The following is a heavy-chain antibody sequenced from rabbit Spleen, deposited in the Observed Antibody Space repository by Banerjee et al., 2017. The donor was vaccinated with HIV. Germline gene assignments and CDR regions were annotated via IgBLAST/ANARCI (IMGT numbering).Heavy chain of an antibody. CDR2: IEPIFGNT. CDR1: GFDFSNYG. V-gene: IGHV1S47*01. J-gene: IGHJ4*01. Sequence: QEQLVESGGGLVQPGGSLKLSCKASGFDFSNYGVTWVHQAPGKGLEWIGYIEPIFGNTYYATWVNGRFTISSHTAQNTLYLQRSSLTAADTATYFCVIDQSGDVDAGPYYLNLWAQGPWSPS. CDR3: VIDQSGDVDAGPYYLNL. D-gene: IGHD6-1*01.